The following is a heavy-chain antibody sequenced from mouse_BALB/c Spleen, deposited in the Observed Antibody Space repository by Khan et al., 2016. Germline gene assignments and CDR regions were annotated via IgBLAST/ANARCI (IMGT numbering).Heavy chain of an antibody. CDR2: IIYSGST. CDR3: ASDGPNYAMDY. Sequence: EVQLQESGPGLMKPSQSLSLTCTVTGYSITSDYAWNWIRQFPGNKLEWMGYIIYSGSTTYTPSLKSRISITRDTSKNQFFLQLQSVTIEDTATYYCASDGPNYAMDYWGQGTSVTVSS. J-gene: IGHJ4*01. CDR1: GYSITSDYA. D-gene: IGHD2-3*01. V-gene: IGHV3-2*02.